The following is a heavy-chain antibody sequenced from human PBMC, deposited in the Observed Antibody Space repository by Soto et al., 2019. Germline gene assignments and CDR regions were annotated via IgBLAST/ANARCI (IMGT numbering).Heavy chain of an antibody. CDR2: ISFNSDSI. V-gene: IGHV3-9*01. CDR1: GFQFDDYA. CDR3: VKDIEENQLLYDGYDM. D-gene: IGHD2-2*01. Sequence: VQLVESGGGLVQPGGSLRLSCAASGFQFDDYAMHWVRQVPGKGLEWVSGISFNSDSIGYADSVRGRFSISRDDAKNSLYLQMDSLRPEDTALYYCVKDIEENQLLYDGYDMWGQGTMVTVSS. J-gene: IGHJ3*02.